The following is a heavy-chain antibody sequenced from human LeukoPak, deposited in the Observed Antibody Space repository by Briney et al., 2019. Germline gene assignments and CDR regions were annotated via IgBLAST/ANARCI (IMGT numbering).Heavy chain of an antibody. D-gene: IGHD3/OR15-3a*01. Sequence: ASVKVSCKASGYTFTSYGISWVRQAPGQGLEWMGWISAYNGNTNYAQKLQGRVTMTTDTSTSTAYMELSSLRSEDTAVYYCAICRFWTSGGAFDIWGQGTMVTVSS. CDR3: AICRFWTSGGAFDI. J-gene: IGHJ3*02. CDR2: ISAYNGNT. V-gene: IGHV1-18*01. CDR1: GYTFTSYG.